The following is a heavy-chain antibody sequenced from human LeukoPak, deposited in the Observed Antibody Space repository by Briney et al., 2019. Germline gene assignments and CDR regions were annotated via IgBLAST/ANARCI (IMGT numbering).Heavy chain of an antibody. J-gene: IGHJ6*02. CDR2: IYYSGST. CDR3: ARAGYCSSTSCQWVPLV. CDR1: GDSIKNYY. D-gene: IGHD2-2*03. V-gene: IGHV4-59*01. Sequence: PSETLSPTCTVSGDSIKNYYWIWIRQSPGQGLEWIGYIYYSGSTYYNPSLKSRVTMSVDTSKNQFSLKLNSVTAADTAVYYCARAGYCSSTSCQWVPLVWGQGTTVTVSS.